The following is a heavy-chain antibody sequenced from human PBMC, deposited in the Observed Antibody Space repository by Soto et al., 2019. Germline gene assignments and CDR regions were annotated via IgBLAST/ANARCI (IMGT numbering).Heavy chain of an antibody. J-gene: IGHJ4*02. Sequence: SQTLSLTCAISGDSVSSYSATWNWIRQCPSRGLEWLGRTYFRSNWENTYADFLKSRISINPDTSRNHVSLRLSSVTPEDTAVLYFARGTYSHNTRGSYHFDFWRQGTLVTVSS. CDR1: GDSVSSYSAT. CDR3: ARGTYSHNTRGSYHFDF. V-gene: IGHV6-1*01. CDR2: TYFRSNWEN. D-gene: IGHD2-21*01.